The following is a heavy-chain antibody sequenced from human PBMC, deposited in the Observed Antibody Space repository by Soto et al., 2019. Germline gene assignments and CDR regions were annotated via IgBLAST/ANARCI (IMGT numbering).Heavy chain of an antibody. J-gene: IGHJ4*02. D-gene: IGHD2-15*01. CDR2: IYSGGNA. CDR1: GFTVSSNY. Sequence: LRLSCAASGFTVSSNYMKWVRQAPGKGLEWVSGIYSGGNAYYADSVKGRFTISRDNSKNTLYLQMNSLRAEDTAGYYCARDLRGGDDYWGQGTLVTVSS. V-gene: IGHV3-53*01. CDR3: ARDLRGGDDY.